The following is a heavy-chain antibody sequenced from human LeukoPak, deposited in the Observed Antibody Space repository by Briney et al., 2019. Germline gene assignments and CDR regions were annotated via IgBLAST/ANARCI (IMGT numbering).Heavy chain of an antibody. V-gene: IGHV3-23*01. J-gene: IGHJ6*03. D-gene: IGHD3-16*01. CDR2: IGGSGGSP. CDR1: GLTFSSHA. Sequence: GGSLRLSCTASGLTFSSHAMHWVRQAPGKGLEWVSSIGGSGGSPYYTDSVKGRFIISRDNSENTVYLQMNSLRAEDTAIYYCAKSAVASFTYYYYYMDVWGKGTTVRVSS. CDR3: AKSAVASFTYYYYYMDV.